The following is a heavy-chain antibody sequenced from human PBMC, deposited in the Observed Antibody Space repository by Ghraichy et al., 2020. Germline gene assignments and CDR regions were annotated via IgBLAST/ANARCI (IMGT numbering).Heavy chain of an antibody. V-gene: IGHV3-11*01. CDR2: ISSSSSRI. Sequence: GSLNISCAASGFTFSDYYMSWIRQAPGKGLEWVGYISSSSSRIYYADSVRGRFTIARDNAKSALYLQMNSLRAEDTAVYFCARVMSPEPYNWLDPWGQGTLVTVSS. CDR3: ARVMSPEPYNWLDP. J-gene: IGHJ5*02. D-gene: IGHD1-14*01. CDR1: GFTFSDYY.